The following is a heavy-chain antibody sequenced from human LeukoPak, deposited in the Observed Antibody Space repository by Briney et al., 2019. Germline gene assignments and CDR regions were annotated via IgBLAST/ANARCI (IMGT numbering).Heavy chain of an antibody. CDR2: FYYSGST. CDR1: GGSISSYY. J-gene: IGHJ6*03. Sequence: SETLSLTCAVFGGSISSYYWSWIRQPPGKGLEWIGYFYYSGSTNYNPSLKSRVTISVDTSKNQFSLKLSSVTAADTAVYYCARSHYGSTSTNYYMDVWGKGTTVTVSS. CDR3: ARSHYGSTSTNYYMDV. V-gene: IGHV4-59*01. D-gene: IGHD2-2*01.